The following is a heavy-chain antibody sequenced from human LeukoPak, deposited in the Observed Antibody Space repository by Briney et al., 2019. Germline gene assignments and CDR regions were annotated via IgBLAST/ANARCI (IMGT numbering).Heavy chain of an antibody. CDR2: ISGSGGTT. CDR1: GFTFSSYA. CDR3: AKNPRRDGSPGSD. D-gene: IGHD5-24*01. J-gene: IGHJ4*02. V-gene: IGHV3-23*01. Sequence: GGSLRLSCAAFGFTFSSYAMSWVRQAPGKGLEWVSGISGSGGTTNYADSVKGRFTISRDNSKNTLYVQMNSLRAEDTAVYYCAKNPRRDGSPGSDWGQGTLVTVSS.